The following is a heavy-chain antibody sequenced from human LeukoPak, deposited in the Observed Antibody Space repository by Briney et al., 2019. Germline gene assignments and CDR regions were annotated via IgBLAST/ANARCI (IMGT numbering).Heavy chain of an antibody. V-gene: IGHV3-23*01. D-gene: IGHD3-22*01. CDR1: GFTSSSYA. J-gene: IGHJ4*02. CDR2: ISGGGDDI. Sequence: GGSLRLSCAASGFTSSSYAMSWVRQAPGKGLEWVSAISGGGDDIYHADSVKGRFTISRDNSKNTLYLQMSSLRAEDTAVYFCAKALDYYDTSGYYSDYWGQGTLVTVSS. CDR3: AKALDYYDTSGYYSDY.